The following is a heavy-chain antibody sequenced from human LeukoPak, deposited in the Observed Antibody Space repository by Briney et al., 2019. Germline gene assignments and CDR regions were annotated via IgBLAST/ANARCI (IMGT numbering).Heavy chain of an antibody. CDR3: AKYVDTAMGVDQ. CDR2: IYPGDSDT. Sequence: SGESLKISGQASGYIFSNYWIGWVRQMRGKGLEWVGIIYPGDSDTRYSPSFQGQVTISADKSISTAYLQWSSLKASDTAMYYCAKYVDTAMGVDQWGQGTLVTVSS. J-gene: IGHJ4*02. CDR1: GYIFSNYW. V-gene: IGHV5-51*01. D-gene: IGHD5-18*01.